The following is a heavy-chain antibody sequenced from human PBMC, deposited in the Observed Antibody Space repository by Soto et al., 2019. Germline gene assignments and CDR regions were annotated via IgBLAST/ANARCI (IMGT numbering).Heavy chain of an antibody. J-gene: IGHJ5*02. D-gene: IGHD2-2*01. CDR3: ARDGFCTSTTCRVGNWFDP. V-gene: IGHV4-34*01. CDR1: GGSFSGYY. CDR2: INHRGST. Sequence: QVQLQQWGAGLLKPSETLSLTCVVYGGSFSGYYWSWIRQSPGKGLEWIGGINHRGSTNYNPSLERRVTTSVDTSKNQFSLKLPSVTAADTAMYYCARDGFCTSTTCRVGNWFDPWGQGTLVTVSS.